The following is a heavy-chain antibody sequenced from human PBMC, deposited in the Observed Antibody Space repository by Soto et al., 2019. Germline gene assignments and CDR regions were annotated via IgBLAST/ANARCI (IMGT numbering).Heavy chain of an antibody. D-gene: IGHD2-21*01. CDR2: TSYDGSSE. CDR1: GFFLSDYG. Sequence: QVQLVESGGGVVQPGGSLTLSCTASGFFLSDYGMHWVRQAPGKGLEWVAATSYDGSSEYYADSVKDRFTTSRDNAKNTLYLHMKRLRVEDRAVYFCARGGGLNQLLSGSDHWCQGTLVTVSS. J-gene: IGHJ4*02. CDR3: ARGGGLNQLLSGSDH. V-gene: IGHV3-30*03.